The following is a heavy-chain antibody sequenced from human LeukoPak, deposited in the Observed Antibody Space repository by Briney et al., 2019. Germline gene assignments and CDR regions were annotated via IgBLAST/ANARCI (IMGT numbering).Heavy chain of an antibody. J-gene: IGHJ5*02. CDR1: GGTFSSYA. Sequence: SVKVSCKASGGTFSSYAISWVRQAPGQGLEWMGRIIPILGIANYAQKFQGRVTITADKSTSTAYMELSSLRSEDTAVYYCARDPLPCSYGWGLCWFDPWGQGTLVTVSS. D-gene: IGHD5-18*01. V-gene: IGHV1-69*04. CDR3: ARDPLPCSYGWGLCWFDP. CDR2: IIPILGIA.